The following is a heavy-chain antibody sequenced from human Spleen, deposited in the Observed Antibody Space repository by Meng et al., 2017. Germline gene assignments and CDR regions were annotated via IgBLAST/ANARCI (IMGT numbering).Heavy chain of an antibody. CDR1: GFTFSSYW. J-gene: IGHJ4*02. CDR3: ARTFRIAVAGTKY. D-gene: IGHD6-19*01. V-gene: IGHV3-7*01. Sequence: GESLKISCAASGFTFSSYWMSWVRQAPGKGLEWVTNIKQDGSEKYYVDSVKGRFTISRDNAKNSLYLQMNGLRAEETAVYYCARTFRIAVAGTKYWGQGTLVTVSS. CDR2: IKQDGSEK.